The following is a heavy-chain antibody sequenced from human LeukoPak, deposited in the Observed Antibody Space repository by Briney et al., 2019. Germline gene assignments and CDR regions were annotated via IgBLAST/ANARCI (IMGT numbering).Heavy chain of an antibody. CDR2: ISYDGSAK. J-gene: IGHJ3*02. CDR1: GFTFSNYG. CDR3: ARGWGSNVYASALDI. V-gene: IGHV3-33*05. Sequence: GGSLRLSCAASGFTFSNYGMLWVRQAPGEGLEWVALISYDGSAKYYGDSLKGRFTTSRDNSKNTLFLQMNSLGAEDTAVYFCARGWGSNVYASALDIWGQGTMVTVSS. D-gene: IGHD3-16*01.